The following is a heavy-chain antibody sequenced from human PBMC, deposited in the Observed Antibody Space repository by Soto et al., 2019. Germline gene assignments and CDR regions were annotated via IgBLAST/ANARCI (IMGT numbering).Heavy chain of an antibody. V-gene: IGHV1-46*01. D-gene: IGHD2-2*01. CDR2: INPSGGST. J-gene: IGHJ6*02. Sequence: ASVKVSCKASGYTFTSYYMHWVRQAPGQGLEWMGIINPSGGSTSYAQKFQGRVTMTRDTSTSTVYMELSSLRSEDTAVYYCARDPPVDPRGVPAAIGYYYYGMDVWGQGTTVTVSS. CDR3: ARDPPVDPRGVPAAIGYYYYGMDV. CDR1: GYTFTSYY.